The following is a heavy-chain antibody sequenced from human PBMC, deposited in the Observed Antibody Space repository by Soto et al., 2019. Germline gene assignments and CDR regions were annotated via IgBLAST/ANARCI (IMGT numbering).Heavy chain of an antibody. V-gene: IGHV3-11*06. Sequence: GGSLRLSCVASGFTFSDYYMSWVRQAPGKGLEWLSYSSNSGTYTKYAGSVKGRFSISRDNAKNSLYLQINSLRGEDTAIYYCARSGDNYNVLDYWGQGTPVTVSS. CDR2: SSNSGTYT. D-gene: IGHD3-10*02. CDR1: GFTFSDYY. J-gene: IGHJ4*02. CDR3: ARSGDNYNVLDY.